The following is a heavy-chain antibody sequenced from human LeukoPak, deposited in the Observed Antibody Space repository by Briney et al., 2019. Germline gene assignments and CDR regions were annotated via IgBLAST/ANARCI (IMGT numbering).Heavy chain of an antibody. CDR1: GGSFTTHY. J-gene: IGHJ3*02. CDR3: ARDIGLDYSSSSFASDI. D-gene: IGHD6-6*01. Sequence: SETLSLTCTVSGGSFTTHYWNWFRQPAGKGLEWIVRIYSGGSTNYKSSLKSRVIMSIDTSKRQLSLKLSSVTAADTAIYYCARDIGLDYSSSSFASDIWGPGTLVIVSS. V-gene: IGHV4-4*07. CDR2: IYSGGST.